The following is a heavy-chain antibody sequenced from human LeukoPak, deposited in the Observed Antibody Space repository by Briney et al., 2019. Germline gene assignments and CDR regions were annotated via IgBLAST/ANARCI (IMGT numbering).Heavy chain of an antibody. CDR1: GYTFSSYC. Sequence: GGSLRLSCAASGYTFSSYCMSWVRQATGKGLEGVANIRQDGSEKYYVDSGKGRLTISRDNAKNSLYLQMNSLRAEDTAVYYCARDFSVAGTPIDYCGQGTLVTVSS. J-gene: IGHJ4*02. CDR2: IRQDGSEK. D-gene: IGHD6-19*01. V-gene: IGHV3-7*03. CDR3: ARDFSVAGTPIDY.